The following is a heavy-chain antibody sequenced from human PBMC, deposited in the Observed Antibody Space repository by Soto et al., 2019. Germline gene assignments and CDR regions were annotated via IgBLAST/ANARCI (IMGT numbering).Heavy chain of an antibody. J-gene: IGHJ3*02. CDR1: GFTFSSYS. Sequence: EVQLVESVGGLVQPGGSLRLSCAASGFTFSSYSMNWVRQAPGKGLEWVSYISSSSSTIYYADSVKGRFTISRYNAKNSLDLQRYSLRDESTAVYYCAREGSTMIVVVPGAFDIWGQGTMVPVSS. CDR3: AREGSTMIVVVPGAFDI. D-gene: IGHD3-22*01. V-gene: IGHV3-48*02. CDR2: ISSSSSTI.